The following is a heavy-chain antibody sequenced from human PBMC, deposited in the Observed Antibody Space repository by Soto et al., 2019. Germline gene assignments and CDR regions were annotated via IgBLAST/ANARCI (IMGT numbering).Heavy chain of an antibody. D-gene: IGHD5-18*01. Sequence: GGSLRLSCAASGFTFDDYAMHWVRQAPGKGLEWVSGISWNSGSIGYADSVKGRFTISRDNAKNSLYLQMNSLGAEDTALYYCAKDTDTAMVTGGSFDYWGQGTLVTVSS. CDR3: AKDTDTAMVTGGSFDY. CDR2: ISWNSGSI. V-gene: IGHV3-9*01. J-gene: IGHJ4*02. CDR1: GFTFDDYA.